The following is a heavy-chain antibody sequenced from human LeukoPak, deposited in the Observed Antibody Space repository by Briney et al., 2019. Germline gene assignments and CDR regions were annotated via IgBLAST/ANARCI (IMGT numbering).Heavy chain of an antibody. CDR2: IAYDGSKK. CDR1: GFSFSSYG. D-gene: IGHD1-26*01. V-gene: IGHV3-30*18. CDR3: AKDRPLYSGSQHFDY. Sequence: PGRSLRLSCAASGFSFSSYGMHWVRQAPGKGLEWVAVIAYDGSKKYHADSVKGRFTFSRDNSKNTLYLQMNSLRAEDTAVYYCAKDRPLYSGSQHFDYWGQGTLITVSS. J-gene: IGHJ4*02.